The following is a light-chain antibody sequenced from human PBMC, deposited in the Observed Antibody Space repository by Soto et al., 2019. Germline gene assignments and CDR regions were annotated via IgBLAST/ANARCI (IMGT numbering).Light chain of an antibody. V-gene: IGKV1-5*01. CDR1: QSISDW. CDR3: QEYKTYA. Sequence: DIGVNRSPYTLSAYVGDRVNMTCRASQSISDWLAWYQQKPGKAPELLISDASTLATGVPSRFSGSGSGTEFTLTISSLQTDDSATYFCQEYKTYAFGPGTKVDIK. J-gene: IGKJ2*01. CDR2: DAS.